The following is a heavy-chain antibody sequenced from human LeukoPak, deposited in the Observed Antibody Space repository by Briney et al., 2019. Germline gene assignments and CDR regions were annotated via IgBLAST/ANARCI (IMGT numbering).Heavy chain of an antibody. CDR1: GYSFTTYW. CDR3: YVSSSIIDWFDP. V-gene: IGHV5-51*01. D-gene: IGHD6-6*01. Sequence: GASLKISCKGSGYSFTTYWIGWVRQMPGKGLEWMGIIYPGDSDTRYSPSFQGQVTISADKSISTAYLQWSSLKASDTAMYYCYVSSSIIDWFDPWGQGTLVTVSS. CDR2: IYPGDSDT. J-gene: IGHJ5*02.